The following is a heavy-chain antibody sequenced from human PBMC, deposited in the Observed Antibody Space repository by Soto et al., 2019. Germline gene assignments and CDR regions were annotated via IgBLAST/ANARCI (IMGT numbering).Heavy chain of an antibody. J-gene: IGHJ4*02. V-gene: IGHV3-7*03. CDR1: GFTFSSYW. Sequence: GGSLRLSCAAYGFTFSSYWMSWVRQATGKGMEWVANIKQDGSEKYYVDSGKGRFTISRDNAKNSLYLQMNSLRAEDTDVYYCARDHLTGYPPAHDYWGQGTLVTVSS. D-gene: IGHD6-13*01. CDR3: ARDHLTGYPPAHDY. CDR2: IKQDGSEK.